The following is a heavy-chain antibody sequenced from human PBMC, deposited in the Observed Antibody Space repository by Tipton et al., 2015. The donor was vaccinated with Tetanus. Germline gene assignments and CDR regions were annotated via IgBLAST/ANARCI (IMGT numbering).Heavy chain of an antibody. CDR2: IYYSGST. J-gene: IGHJ4*02. CDR1: GGSISSGCYY. CDR3: ARDQARGARGWNYFDY. V-gene: IGHV4-31*03. Sequence: TLSLTRTVSGGSISSGCYYWSWIRQHPGKGLEWIGDIYYSGSTYYNPSLKSRVTISVDTSKNQFSLKLNSVTAADTAVYYCARDQARGARGWNYFDYWGQGTLVTVSS. D-gene: IGHD1-26*01.